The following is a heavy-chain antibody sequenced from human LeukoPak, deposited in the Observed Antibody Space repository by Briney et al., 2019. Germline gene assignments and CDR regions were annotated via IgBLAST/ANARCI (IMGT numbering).Heavy chain of an antibody. J-gene: IGHJ4*02. Sequence: SETLSLTCTVSGGSISSSGNYWSWIRQSPGKGLEWIGNIYHNGNTHYNPSLKSRVAISVDTSKNQFSLKLSSVTAADTAVYYCARQYYYDSIGYYVDYWGQGTLVTVSA. D-gene: IGHD3-22*01. V-gene: IGHV4-30-4*08. CDR1: GGSISSSGNY. CDR2: IYHNGNT. CDR3: ARQYYYDSIGYYVDY.